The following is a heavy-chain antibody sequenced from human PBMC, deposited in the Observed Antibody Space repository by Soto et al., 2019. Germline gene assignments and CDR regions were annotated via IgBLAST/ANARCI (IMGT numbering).Heavy chain of an antibody. Sequence: EVQLVESGGGLVQPGRSLRLSCAASGFTFDDYAMHWVRQAPGKGLEWVSGISWHGGSIGYADSVRGRFTISRDNAKNSLYLQLNSLRVADTAFYYCAKEPGPSGFDSASEVWVQGTMVTVSP. CDR3: AKEPGPSGFDSASEV. CDR2: ISWHGGSI. D-gene: IGHD5-12*01. J-gene: IGHJ3*01. V-gene: IGHV3-9*01. CDR1: GFTFDDYA.